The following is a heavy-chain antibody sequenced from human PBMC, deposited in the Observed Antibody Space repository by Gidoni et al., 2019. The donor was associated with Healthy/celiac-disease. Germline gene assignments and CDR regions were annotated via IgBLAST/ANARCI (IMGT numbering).Heavy chain of an antibody. CDR2: INHSGST. Sequence: QVQLQQWGAGLLKPSETLSLTCAVYGGSFSGYYWSWIRQPPGKGLEWIGEINHSGSTNYNPSLKSRVTISVDTSKNQFSLKLSSVTAADTAVYYCASVGSGSYYTYYFDYWGQGTLVTVSS. CDR3: ASVGSGSYYTYYFDY. J-gene: IGHJ4*02. V-gene: IGHV4-34*01. D-gene: IGHD3-10*01. CDR1: GGSFSGYY.